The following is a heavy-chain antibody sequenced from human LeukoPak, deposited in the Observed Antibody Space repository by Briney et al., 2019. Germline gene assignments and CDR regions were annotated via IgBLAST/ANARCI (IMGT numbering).Heavy chain of an antibody. CDR1: GYTFTSYD. Sequence: GASVKVSCKASGYTFTSYDINWVRQATGQGLEWMGWMNPNSGNTGYAQKFQGRVTMTRDMSTSTVYMELSSLRSEDTAVYYCARDRAGGSGWIDYWGQGTLVTVSS. J-gene: IGHJ4*02. CDR3: ARDRAGGSGWIDY. D-gene: IGHD3-10*01. CDR2: MNPNSGNT. V-gene: IGHV1-8*01.